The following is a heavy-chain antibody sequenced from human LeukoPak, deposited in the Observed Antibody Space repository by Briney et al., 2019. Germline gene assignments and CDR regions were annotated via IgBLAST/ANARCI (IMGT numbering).Heavy chain of an antibody. CDR1: GFTFSSYA. Sequence: GGSLRLSCAASGFTFSSYAMSWVRRAPGKGLEWVSAISGSGGSTYYADSVKGRFTISRDNSKNTLYLQMNSLRAEDTAVYYCAKDLIRGAAGTVGSDYWGQGTLVTVSS. V-gene: IGHV3-23*01. CDR3: AKDLIRGAAGTVGSDY. J-gene: IGHJ4*02. CDR2: ISGSGGST. D-gene: IGHD6-13*01.